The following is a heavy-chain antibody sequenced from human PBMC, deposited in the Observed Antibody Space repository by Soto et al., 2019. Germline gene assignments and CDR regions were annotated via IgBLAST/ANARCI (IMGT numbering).Heavy chain of an antibody. D-gene: IGHD3-10*01. V-gene: IGHV1-69*13. Sequence: SVKVSCKASGGTFSSYAISWVRQAPGQGLEWMGGIIPIFGTANYAQKFQGRVTITADESTSTAYMELSSLRSEDTAVYYCATCWGSGSYVGDYYYGMDVWGQGTTVTVSS. J-gene: IGHJ6*02. CDR2: IIPIFGTA. CDR1: GGTFSSYA. CDR3: ATCWGSGSYVGDYYYGMDV.